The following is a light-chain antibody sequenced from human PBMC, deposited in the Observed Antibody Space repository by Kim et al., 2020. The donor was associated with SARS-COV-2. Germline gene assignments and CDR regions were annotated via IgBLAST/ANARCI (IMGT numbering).Light chain of an antibody. CDR3: QQYENYPRT. J-gene: IGKJ2*01. CDR2: GAS. V-gene: IGKV1-16*02. CDR1: QDIRPN. Sequence: SKSVGDRVTITCRASQDIRPNLVWIQQKPGKAPKSLIYGASRLLSGVPSNFSGSGSGTDFTLVINSLQPDDFATYYCQQYENYPRTFGQGTKLEI.